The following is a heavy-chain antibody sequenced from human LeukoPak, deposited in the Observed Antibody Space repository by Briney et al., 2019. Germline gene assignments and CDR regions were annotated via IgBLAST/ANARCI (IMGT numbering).Heavy chain of an antibody. CDR3: AKDPSRYSSSWFGY. CDR2: ISYDGSNK. D-gene: IGHD6-13*01. CDR1: GFTFSSYG. J-gene: IGHJ4*02. V-gene: IGHV3-30*18. Sequence: GRSLRLSCAASGFTFSSYGMHWVRQAPGKGLEWVAVISYDGSNKYYADSVKGRFTISRDNSKNTLYLQMNSLRAEDTAVYYCAKDPSRYSSSWFGYWGQGTLVTVSS.